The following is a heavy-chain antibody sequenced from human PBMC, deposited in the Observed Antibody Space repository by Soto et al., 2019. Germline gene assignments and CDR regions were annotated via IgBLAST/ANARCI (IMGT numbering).Heavy chain of an antibody. CDR2: IYHSGST. CDR1: GGSISSGGYS. Sequence: SETLSLTCAVSGGSISSGGYSWSWIRQPPGKGLEWIGYIYHSGSTYYNPSLKSRVTISVDRSKNQFSLKLSSVTAADTAVYYRARAPYYYGSGTYFRLDVWGQGTRVTVSS. V-gene: IGHV4-30-2*01. CDR3: ARAPYYYGSGTYFRLDV. D-gene: IGHD3-10*01. J-gene: IGHJ6*02.